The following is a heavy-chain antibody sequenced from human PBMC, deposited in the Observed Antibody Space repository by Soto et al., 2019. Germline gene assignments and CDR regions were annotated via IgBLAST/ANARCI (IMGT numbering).Heavy chain of an antibody. CDR3: VREEQGSFDY. CDR1: GFTFSSYW. J-gene: IGHJ4*02. V-gene: IGHV3-74*01. CDR2: IKNDGSST. Sequence: EVQLVESGGGLVQPGGSLRLSCAASGFTFSSYWMHWVHQAPGKGLVWVSRIKNDGSSTNYADSAKGRFTISRDNAKNTLYLQMDSLRAEDTAVYYCVREEQGSFDYWGQGTLVTVSS.